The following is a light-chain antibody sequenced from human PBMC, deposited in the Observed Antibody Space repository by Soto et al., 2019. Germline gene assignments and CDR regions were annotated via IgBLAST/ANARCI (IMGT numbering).Light chain of an antibody. J-gene: IGKJ4*01. CDR1: QRVSRD. CDR2: DTS. V-gene: IGKV3D-15*01. CDR3: QQYNQWPPLT. Sequence: EIVMTQSPAALSVCPGERVTLSCRASQRVSRDLAWYQQKPGQAPRLLIYDTSTRATGVPARFSGSGSGTEFTLTISDLQSEDIAVYYCQQYNQWPPLTFGGGTKVDIK.